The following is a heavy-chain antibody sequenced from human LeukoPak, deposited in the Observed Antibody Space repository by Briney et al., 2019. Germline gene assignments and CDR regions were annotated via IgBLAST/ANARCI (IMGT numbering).Heavy chain of an antibody. Sequence: PGGSLRLSCAASGFTFSSYWMHWVRQVPGKGLVWVSRINTDGSSTNYADSVKGRFTISRDSAKNTLYLQMNSLRAEDTAVYYCAKDAVDTAMVTIDYFDYWGQGTLVTVSS. CDR1: GFTFSSYW. D-gene: IGHD5-18*01. V-gene: IGHV3-74*01. J-gene: IGHJ4*02. CDR3: AKDAVDTAMVTIDYFDY. CDR2: INTDGSST.